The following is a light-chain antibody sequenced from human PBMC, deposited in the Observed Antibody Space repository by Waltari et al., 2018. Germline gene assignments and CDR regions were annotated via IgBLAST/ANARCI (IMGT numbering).Light chain of an antibody. CDR3: QQYYSSPS. CDR1: QSVLYSSNNKNY. V-gene: IGKV4-1*01. J-gene: IGKJ1*01. CDR2: WAS. Sequence: DIVMTQSPDSLAVSLGERATINCKSSQSVLYSSNNKNYLAWYQQQPGQPPKMLIYWASTRESGFPDRFSGSGSGTDFTLTISSLQAEDVAVYYCQQYYSSPSFGQGTKVEIK.